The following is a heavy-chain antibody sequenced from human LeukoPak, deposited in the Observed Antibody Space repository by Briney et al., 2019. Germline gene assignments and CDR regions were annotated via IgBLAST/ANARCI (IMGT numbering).Heavy chain of an antibody. J-gene: IGHJ5*02. V-gene: IGHV1-69*13. Sequence: ASVKVSCKAFAGTFSSYAISWVRQAPGQGLEWMGGIIPIFGTANYAQKFQGRVTITADESTSTAYMELSSLRSEDTAVYYCARDRYCSSTSCLNWFDPWGQGTLVTGSS. D-gene: IGHD2-2*01. CDR2: IIPIFGTA. CDR1: AGTFSSYA. CDR3: ARDRYCSSTSCLNWFDP.